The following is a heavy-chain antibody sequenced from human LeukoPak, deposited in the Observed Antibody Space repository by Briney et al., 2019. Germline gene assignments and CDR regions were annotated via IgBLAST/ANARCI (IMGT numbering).Heavy chain of an antibody. CDR1: GYTFTSYG. J-gene: IGHJ4*02. Sequence: GASVKVSCKASGYTFTSYGISWVRQAPGQGLEWMGWISAYNGNTNYAQKLQGRVTITADKSTSTAYMELSSLRSEDTAVYYCARSSSGWAFDYWGQGTLVTVSS. CDR3: ARSSSGWAFDY. V-gene: IGHV1-18*01. D-gene: IGHD6-19*01. CDR2: ISAYNGNT.